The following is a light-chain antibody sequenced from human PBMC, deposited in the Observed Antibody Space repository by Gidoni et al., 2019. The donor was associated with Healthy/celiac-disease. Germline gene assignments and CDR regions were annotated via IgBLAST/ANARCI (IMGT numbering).Light chain of an antibody. CDR3: QQYGSSPLT. V-gene: IGKV3-20*01. CDR2: GAS. Sequence: IVLTQSPGTLSLSPGERATLSCRASQSVSSSYLAWYQQKPRQASRLHIYGASSRATGNTDRFSGSGSRTDFTLTIRRQAPEEFAVYYCQQYGSSPLTFGGGTKVEIK. CDR1: QSVSSSY. J-gene: IGKJ4*01.